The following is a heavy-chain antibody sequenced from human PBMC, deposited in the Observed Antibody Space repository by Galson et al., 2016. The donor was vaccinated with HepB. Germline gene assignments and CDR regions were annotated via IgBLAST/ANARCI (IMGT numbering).Heavy chain of an antibody. Sequence: SVKVSCKASGYTFTSYDINWVRQATGQGLEWMGIINPTGSITNYAQKFQGRVTLTRDASTRTVYMELSSLRSEDTAVYYCAREWDPIIRCLDFWGQGTLVTVSS. CDR3: AREWDPIIRCLDF. J-gene: IGHJ4*02. V-gene: IGHV1-46*01. CDR1: GYTFTSYD. CDR2: INPTGSIT. D-gene: IGHD1-26*01.